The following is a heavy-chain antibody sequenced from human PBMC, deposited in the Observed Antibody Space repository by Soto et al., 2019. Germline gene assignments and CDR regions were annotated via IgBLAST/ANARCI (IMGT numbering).Heavy chain of an antibody. J-gene: IGHJ4*01. Sequence: EVQLLESGGGLVQPGGSLRLSCAASGFTFSNHAMTWARRTPGKGLDWVSAISRGGDRTYYSASVNGRFTISSANSSNTVYLQRNSLRAEDTAVYHCAKADCSYVNCRRLDYWGQGALVTVSS. CDR2: ISRGGDRT. D-gene: IGHD3-16*01. CDR3: AKADCSYVNCRRLDY. V-gene: IGHV3-23*01. CDR1: GFTFSNHA.